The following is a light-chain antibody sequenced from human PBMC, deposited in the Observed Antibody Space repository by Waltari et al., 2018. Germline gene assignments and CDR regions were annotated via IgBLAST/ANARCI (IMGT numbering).Light chain of an antibody. Sequence: DVVMTQSPLSLPVTLGQAASISCRSRQSLVYSDGNTHLNWLQQRPGQSPRRLIYKVSSRDSGVPDRLSGSRSGSAFTLRISRLEAEDVWIYYCMQGTHWPYTFGQGTKLEIK. CDR3: MQGTHWPYT. J-gene: IGKJ2*01. CDR1: QSLVYSDGNTH. CDR2: KVS. V-gene: IGKV2-30*01.